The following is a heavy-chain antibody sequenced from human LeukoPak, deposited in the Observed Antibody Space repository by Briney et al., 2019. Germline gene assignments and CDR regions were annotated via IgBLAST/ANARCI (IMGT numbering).Heavy chain of an antibody. CDR2: IYYSGST. CDR3: ARRARNGYNFLYYYYYYMDV. V-gene: IGHV4-59*12. Sequence: SETLSLTCTVSGGSISSYYWSWIRQPPGKGLEWIGYIYYSGSTNYNPSLKSRVTISVDTSKNQFSLKLSSVTAADTAVYYCARRARNGYNFLYYYYYYMDVWGKGTTVTVSS. CDR1: GGSISSYY. D-gene: IGHD5-24*01. J-gene: IGHJ6*03.